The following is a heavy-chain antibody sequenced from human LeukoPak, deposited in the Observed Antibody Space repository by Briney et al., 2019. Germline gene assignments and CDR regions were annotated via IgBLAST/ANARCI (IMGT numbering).Heavy chain of an antibody. CDR2: IKSKTAGGTT. V-gene: IGHV3-15*01. Sequence: GGSLRLSCAASGFSFTDAWMNWVRQTPGKGLEWVGRIKSKTAGGTTESAAPVKGRFTISRDDSINTLYLQMDSLMTEDTAVYYCTTDRGGIWGQGTLVTVSS. CDR3: TTDRGGI. J-gene: IGHJ4*02. CDR1: GFSFTDAW.